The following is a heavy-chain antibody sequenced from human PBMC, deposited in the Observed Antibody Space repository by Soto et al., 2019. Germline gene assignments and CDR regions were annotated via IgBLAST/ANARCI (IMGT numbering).Heavy chain of an antibody. Sequence: EASVKVSCKASGYTFTSYGISWVRQAPGQGLERMGWISAYNGNTNYAQKLQGRVTMTTDTSTSTAYMELRSLRSDDTAVYYCARDQSSGWYQGWFDPWGQGTLVTVSS. J-gene: IGHJ5*02. V-gene: IGHV1-18*01. CDR2: ISAYNGNT. CDR3: ARDQSSGWYQGWFDP. CDR1: GYTFTSYG. D-gene: IGHD6-19*01.